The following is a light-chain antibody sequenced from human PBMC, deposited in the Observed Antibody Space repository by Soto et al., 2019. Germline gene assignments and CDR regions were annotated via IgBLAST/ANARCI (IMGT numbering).Light chain of an antibody. CDR2: DNN. CDR3: QSYDSRLSGSV. Sequence: QSVLTQPPSVSGAPGQRVTISCTGSSSNIGAGYDVHWYQQLPGTAPKLLIYDNNNRTSGVPDRFSGSKSGTSASLAITGLQAEDEADYYCQSYDSRLSGSVFGGGPQLTVL. J-gene: IGLJ7*01. CDR1: SSNIGAGYD. V-gene: IGLV1-40*01.